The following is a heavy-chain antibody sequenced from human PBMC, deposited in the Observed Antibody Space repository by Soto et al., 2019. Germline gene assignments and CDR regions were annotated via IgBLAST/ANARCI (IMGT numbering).Heavy chain of an antibody. Sequence: GESLKISCKGSGYSFTSYWIGWVRQMPGKGLEWMGIIYPGDSDTRYSPSFQGQVTISADKSISTAYLQWSSLKASDTAMYYCARSPPPQLVPYYYYGMDVWGQGTTVTVSS. CDR2: IYPGDSDT. CDR3: ARSPPPQLVPYYYYGMDV. CDR1: GYSFTSYW. V-gene: IGHV5-51*01. D-gene: IGHD6-13*01. J-gene: IGHJ6*02.